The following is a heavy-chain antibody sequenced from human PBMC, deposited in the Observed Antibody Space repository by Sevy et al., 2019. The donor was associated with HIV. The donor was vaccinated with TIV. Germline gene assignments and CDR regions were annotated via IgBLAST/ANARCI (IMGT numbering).Heavy chain of an antibody. CDR1: GFNFTTYS. J-gene: IGHJ6*02. V-gene: IGHV3-48*01. CDR3: ARDRITMVRGVYYGMYV. D-gene: IGHD3-10*01. CDR2: ISISSGTI. Sequence: GGSLRLSCAASGFNFTTYSMNWVRQAPGKGLEWVSFISISSGTIYYADSVKGRFTISRDNAKNSLYLQMNSLRAEDTAVYYCARDRITMVRGVYYGMYVWGQGTTVTVSS.